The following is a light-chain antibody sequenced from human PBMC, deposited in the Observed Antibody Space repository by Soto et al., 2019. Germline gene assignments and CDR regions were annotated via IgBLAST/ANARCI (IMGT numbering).Light chain of an antibody. CDR1: SSDVGSYNL. V-gene: IGLV2-23*01. J-gene: IGLJ2*01. Sequence: QSALTQPASVSGSPGQSITISCSGTSSDVGSYNLVSWYQQHPGKAPKLMIYEGSKRPSGVSNRFSASKSGNTASLTISGLQAEDEADYYCCSFARSSTLVFGGGTKLTVL. CDR2: EGS. CDR3: CSFARSSTLV.